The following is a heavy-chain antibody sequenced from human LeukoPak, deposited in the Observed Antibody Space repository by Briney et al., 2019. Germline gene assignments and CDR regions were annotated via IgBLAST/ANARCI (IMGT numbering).Heavy chain of an antibody. V-gene: IGHV3-23*01. J-gene: IGHJ4*02. CDR2: ISGSGGST. D-gene: IGHD4-23*01. Sequence: GGSLGLSCAASGFTFSSYAMSWVRQAPGKGLEWVSAISGSGGSTYYADSVKGRFTISRDNSKNTLYLQMNSLRAEDTAVYYCAKDEATVVTPGGYYFDYWGQGTLVTVSS. CDR3: AKDEATVVTPGGYYFDY. CDR1: GFTFSSYA.